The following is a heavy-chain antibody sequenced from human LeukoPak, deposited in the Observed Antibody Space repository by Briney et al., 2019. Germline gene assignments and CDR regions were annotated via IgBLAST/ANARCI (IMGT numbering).Heavy chain of an antibody. J-gene: IGHJ4*02. V-gene: IGHV3-33*01. CDR2: IWYDGSNK. CDR1: GFTFSSYG. D-gene: IGHD6-13*01. Sequence: PGGSLRLSCAASGFTFSSYGMHWVRQAPGKGLEWVAVIWYDGSNKYYADSVKGRFTISRDNSKNTLYLQMNSLRAGDTAVYYCARSGYSSSWYYFDYWGQGTLVTVSS. CDR3: ARSGYSSSWYYFDY.